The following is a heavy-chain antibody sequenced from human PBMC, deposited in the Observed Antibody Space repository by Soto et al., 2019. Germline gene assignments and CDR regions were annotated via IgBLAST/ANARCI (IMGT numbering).Heavy chain of an antibody. Sequence: GESLKISCKGSGYSFTSYWISWVRQMPGKGLEWMGRIDPSDSYTNYSPSFQGHVTISADKSISTAYLQWSSLKASDTAMYYCARRITMVRGVINYGMDGWGQGTTVTVSS. V-gene: IGHV5-10-1*01. CDR1: GYSFTSYW. D-gene: IGHD3-10*01. CDR3: ARRITMVRGVINYGMDG. J-gene: IGHJ6*02. CDR2: IDPSDSYT.